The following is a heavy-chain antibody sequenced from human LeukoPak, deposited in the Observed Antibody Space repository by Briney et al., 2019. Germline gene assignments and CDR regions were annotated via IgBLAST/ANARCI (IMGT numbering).Heavy chain of an antibody. Sequence: GGSLRLSCAVSGITLSNYGMSWVRQAPGKGLQWVAGISGSGGGTSYADSVKGRFTISRDNPKNTLYLQMNSLRAEDTAVYYCARVGEGDGYNYAGRDYWGQGTLVTVSS. CDR3: ARVGEGDGYNYAGRDY. V-gene: IGHV3-23*01. CDR2: ISGSGGGT. D-gene: IGHD5-24*01. CDR1: GITLSNYG. J-gene: IGHJ4*02.